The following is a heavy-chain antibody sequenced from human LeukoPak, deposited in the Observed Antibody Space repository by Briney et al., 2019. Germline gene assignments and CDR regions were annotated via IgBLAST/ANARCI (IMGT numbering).Heavy chain of an antibody. CDR3: ARVRYCGGDCYSPFYFDY. CDR2: INPNSGGT. V-gene: IGHV1-2*02. D-gene: IGHD2-21*02. Sequence: GASVKVSCKASGYTFTGYYMHWVRQAPGQGLEWMGWINPNSGGTNYAQKFQGRVTMTRDTSISTAYMELCRLRSDDTAVYYCARVRYCGGDCYSPFYFDYWGQGTLVTVSS. CDR1: GYTFTGYY. J-gene: IGHJ4*02.